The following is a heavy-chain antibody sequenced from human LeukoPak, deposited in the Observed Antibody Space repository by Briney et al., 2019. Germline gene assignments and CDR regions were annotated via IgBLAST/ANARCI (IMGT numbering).Heavy chain of an antibody. CDR1: GGTFSSYA. J-gene: IGHJ6*03. D-gene: IGHD2-15*01. CDR3: ARGIVVTDYYYMDV. V-gene: IGHV1-69*05. Sequence: GASVKVSCKASGGTFSSYAISWVRQAPGQGLEWMGGIIPIFGTANYAQKFQGRVTITTDESTSTAYMELSSLRSEDTAVYYCARGIVVTDYYYMDVWGRGTTVTVSS. CDR2: IIPIFGTA.